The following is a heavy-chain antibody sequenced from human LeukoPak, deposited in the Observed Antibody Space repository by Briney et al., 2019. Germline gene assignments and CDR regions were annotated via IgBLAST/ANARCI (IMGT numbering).Heavy chain of an antibody. CDR2: INTNTGNP. CDR3: ARDPPNCSGGSCYLSGYFDY. Sequence: ASVKVSCKASGYIFTSYAMNWVRQAPGQGLEWMGWINTNTGNPTYAQGFTGRFVFSLDTSVSTAYLQISSLKAEDTAVYYCARDPPNCSGGSCYLSGYFDYWGQGTLVTVSS. D-gene: IGHD2-15*01. CDR1: GYIFTSYA. J-gene: IGHJ4*02. V-gene: IGHV7-4-1*02.